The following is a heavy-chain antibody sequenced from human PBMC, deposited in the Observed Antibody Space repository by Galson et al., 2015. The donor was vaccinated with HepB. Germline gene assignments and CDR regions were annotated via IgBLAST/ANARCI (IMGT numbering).Heavy chain of an antibody. D-gene: IGHD3-3*02. CDR2: INPNSGGT. V-gene: IGHV1-2*02. CDR3: ARDGIFGVVIIDYYYYYMDV. CDR1: GYTFTGYY. Sequence: SCKASGYTFTGYYMHWVRQAPGQGLEWMGWINPNSGGTNYAQKFQGRVTMTRDTSISTAYMELSRLKSDDTAVYYCARDGIFGVVIIDYYYYYMDVWGKGTTVTVSS. J-gene: IGHJ6*03.